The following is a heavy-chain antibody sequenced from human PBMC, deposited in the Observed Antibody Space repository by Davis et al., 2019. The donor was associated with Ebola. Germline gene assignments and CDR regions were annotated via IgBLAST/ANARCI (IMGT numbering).Heavy chain of an antibody. D-gene: IGHD3-3*01. CDR3: ARGPHYDFWSGYYGMDV. J-gene: IGHJ6*02. Sequence: SETLSLTCTVSGGSISSYYWSWIRQPPGKGLEWIGYIYYSGSTNNNPSLKSRVTISVDTSKNQFSLKLSSVTAADTAVYYCARGPHYDFWSGYYGMDVWGQGTTVTVSS. V-gene: IGHV4-59*01. CDR1: GGSISSYY. CDR2: IYYSGST.